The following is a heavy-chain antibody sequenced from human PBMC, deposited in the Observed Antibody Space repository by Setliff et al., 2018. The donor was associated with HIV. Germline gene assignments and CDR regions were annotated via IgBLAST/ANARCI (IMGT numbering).Heavy chain of an antibody. CDR3: ARASYYYNSSGWVDY. Sequence: GGSLRLSCVASGFTFMSQSMTWVRQAPGKGLEWIAYISSGSASIDYADSVKGRFTISRDNAKNSLYLQMNSLRAEDTAVYYCARASYYYNSSGWVDYWGQGTLVTVSS. CDR2: ISSGSASI. V-gene: IGHV3-48*04. D-gene: IGHD3-22*01. CDR1: GFTFMSQS. J-gene: IGHJ4*02.